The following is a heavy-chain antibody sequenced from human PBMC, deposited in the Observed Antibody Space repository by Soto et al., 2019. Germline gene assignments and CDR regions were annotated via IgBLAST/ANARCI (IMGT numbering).Heavy chain of an antibody. D-gene: IGHD2-21*02. Sequence: PVGSLRLSCGSSVCTFSNYYMSCIRQSPGKWLEWVSYISSTGRTIYYADSVKGRFTVSRDNAQNSLSLKLNSLRVEDTAVYYCALSHRSDWVFEDWGQGTHAIVSS. CDR1: VCTFSNYY. J-gene: IGHJ4*02. V-gene: IGHV3-11*01. CDR3: ALSHRSDWVFED. CDR2: ISSTGRTI.